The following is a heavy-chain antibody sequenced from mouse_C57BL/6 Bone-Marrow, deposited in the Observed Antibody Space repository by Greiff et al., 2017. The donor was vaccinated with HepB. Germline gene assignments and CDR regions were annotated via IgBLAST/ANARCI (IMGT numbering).Heavy chain of an antibody. Sequence: EVKLVESGGGLVKPGGSLKLSCAASGFTFSDYGMHWVRQAPEKGLEWVAYISSGSSTIYYADTVKGRFTISRDNAKNTLFLQMTSLRSEDTAMYYCARNYYGNYALLYWYFDVWGTGTTVTVSS. CDR2: ISSGSSTI. CDR3: ARNYYGNYALLYWYFDV. J-gene: IGHJ1*03. V-gene: IGHV5-17*01. CDR1: GFTFSDYG. D-gene: IGHD2-1*01.